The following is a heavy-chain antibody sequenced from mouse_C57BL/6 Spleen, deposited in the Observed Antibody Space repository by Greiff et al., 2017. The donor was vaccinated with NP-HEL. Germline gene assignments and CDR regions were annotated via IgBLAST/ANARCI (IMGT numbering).Heavy chain of an antibody. Sequence: QVHVKQSGAELVKPGASVKLSCKASGYTFTEYTIHWVKQRSGQGLEWIGWFYPGSGSIKYNEKFKDKATLTADKSSSTVYMELSRLTSEASAVYFCARYEERYDYDDYAMDYWGQGTSVTVSS. CDR2: FYPGSGSI. D-gene: IGHD2-4*01. CDR1: GYTFTEYT. J-gene: IGHJ4*01. CDR3: ARYEERYDYDDYAMDY. V-gene: IGHV1-62-2*01.